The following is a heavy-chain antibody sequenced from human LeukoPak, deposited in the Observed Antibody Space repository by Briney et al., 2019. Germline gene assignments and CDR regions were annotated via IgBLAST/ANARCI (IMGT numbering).Heavy chain of an antibody. Sequence: PSGTLSLTCAVSGGSISSSNWWSWVRQPPGKGLEWIGEIYHSGSTNYNPSLKSRVTISVDTSKNQFSLKLSSVTAADTAVYYCARGIVVVVAARFDYWGQGTLATVSS. CDR2: IYHSGST. V-gene: IGHV4-4*02. J-gene: IGHJ4*02. CDR3: ARGIVVVVAARFDY. CDR1: GGSISSSNW. D-gene: IGHD2-15*01.